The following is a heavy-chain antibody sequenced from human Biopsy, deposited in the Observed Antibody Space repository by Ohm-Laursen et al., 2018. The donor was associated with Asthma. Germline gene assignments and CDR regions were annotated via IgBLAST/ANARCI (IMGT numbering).Heavy chain of an antibody. J-gene: IGHJ4*02. Sequence: SLRLSCAAFGFTFSSYSMNWVRQAPGKGLEWVSSISSSSSYIYYADSVKGRFTISRDNAKNSLYLQMNSLRAEGTAVYYCARDGTDMNEAMPKDYWGQGTLVTVSS. CDR1: GFTFSSYS. D-gene: IGHD2-2*01. CDR2: ISSSSSYI. V-gene: IGHV3-21*01. CDR3: ARDGTDMNEAMPKDY.